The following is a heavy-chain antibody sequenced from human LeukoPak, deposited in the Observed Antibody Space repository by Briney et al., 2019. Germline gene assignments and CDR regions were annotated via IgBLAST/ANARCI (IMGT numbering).Heavy chain of an antibody. V-gene: IGHV1-2*02. D-gene: IGHD2-2*01. J-gene: IGHJ4*02. CDR2: INPNSGGT. CDR3: ARVWCSSTSCYSHGFWY. CDR1: GYTFTGYY. Sequence: GASVKVSCKASGYTFTGYYMHWVRQAPGQGLEWMGWINPNSGGTNYAQKFQGRVTMTRDTSISTAYMELSRLRSDDTAVYYCARVWCSSTSCYSHGFWYWGQGTLVTVSS.